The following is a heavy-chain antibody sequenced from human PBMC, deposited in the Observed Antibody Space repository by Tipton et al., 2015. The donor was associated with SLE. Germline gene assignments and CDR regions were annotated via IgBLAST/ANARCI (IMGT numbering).Heavy chain of an antibody. J-gene: IGHJ4*02. CDR1: GGSISSSSYY. CDR2: IYYSGST. CDR3: ARIVAAAGTRYFDY. V-gene: IGHV4-39*07. Sequence: TLSLTCTVSGGSISSSSYYWGWIRQPPGKGLEWIGSIYYSGSTYYNPSLKSRVTISVDTSKNQFSLKLSSVTAADTAVYYCARIVAAAGTRYFDYWGQETLVTVSS. D-gene: IGHD6-13*01.